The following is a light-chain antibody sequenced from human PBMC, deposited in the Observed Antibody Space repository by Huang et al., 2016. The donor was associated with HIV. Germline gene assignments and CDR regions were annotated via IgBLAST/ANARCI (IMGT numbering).Light chain of an antibody. CDR2: GAS. CDR3: QQSYKAPRT. V-gene: IGKV1-39*01. Sequence: DIQMTQSPSSLSASVGDRVIISCRASQSINKYLNWYQQMPGKVPQLLIYGASTLQRGVSSRFSGSVSGTYFTLTIGSLQPEDAATYYCQQSYKAPRTFGQGTLLEI. J-gene: IGKJ2*01. CDR1: QSINKY.